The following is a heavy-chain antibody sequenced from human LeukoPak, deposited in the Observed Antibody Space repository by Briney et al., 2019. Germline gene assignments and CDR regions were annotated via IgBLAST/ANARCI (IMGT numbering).Heavy chain of an antibody. D-gene: IGHD3-22*01. CDR1: GFPFSIYG. Sequence: GGSLRLSCAGSGFPFSIYGMNWVRQAPGKGLEWVSAISGSGGSTYYADSVKGRFTISRDNSKNTLYLQMNSLRAEDTAVYYCAKVPTDYYDSSGYFDYWGQGTLVTVSS. CDR3: AKVPTDYYDSSGYFDY. J-gene: IGHJ4*02. CDR2: ISGSGGST. V-gene: IGHV3-23*01.